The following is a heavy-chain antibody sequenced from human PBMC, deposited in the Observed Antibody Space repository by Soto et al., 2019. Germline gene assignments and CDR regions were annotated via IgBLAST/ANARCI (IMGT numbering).Heavy chain of an antibody. CDR1: GGTFSKYA. V-gene: IGHV1-69*12. CDR2: IIPVSGTA. D-gene: IGHD2-21*01. J-gene: IGHJ6*02. Sequence: QVQLVQSGTEVKKPGSAVKVSCKASGGTFSKYAISWVRQAAGQGLEWMGGIIPVSGTAIYAQKFQGRVTITADEATSTTYMELSRLRSGDTAVFFCVRGRYCGGTTCKPYDCGMDVWGQGTTVAVSS. CDR3: VRGRYCGGTTCKPYDCGMDV.